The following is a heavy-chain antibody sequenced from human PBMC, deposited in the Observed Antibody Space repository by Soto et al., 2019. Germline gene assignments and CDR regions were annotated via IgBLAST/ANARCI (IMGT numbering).Heavy chain of an antibody. V-gene: IGHV1-3*01. CDR2: INAGNDNT. CDR3: ARGKVLAHFYYAGLDI. CDR1: GYTFTSYA. D-gene: IGHD3-3*01. J-gene: IGHJ6*02. Sequence: QVHLVQSGAEVKNPGASMRLSCKASGYTFTSYAIHWVRQAPGQSLEWMGWINAGNDNTKVSQRLEDRVTITRDASARTLLMDISSLTSQDTAVYYCARGKVLAHFYYAGLDIWGQGTTVTVS.